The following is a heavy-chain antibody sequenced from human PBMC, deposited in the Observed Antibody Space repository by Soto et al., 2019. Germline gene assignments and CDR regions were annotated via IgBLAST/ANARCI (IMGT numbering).Heavy chain of an antibody. Sequence: QVQLQESGPGLVKPSQTLSLTCTVSGGSISSGDYYWSWIRQPPGKGLEWIGYIYYSGSTYYKPSLKSRVTISVDTSKVQFSLKLSSVTAAATAVDYCARDSGYSGYDLNWFDPWGQGTLVTVSS. CDR2: IYYSGST. D-gene: IGHD5-12*01. V-gene: IGHV4-30-4*01. CDR3: ARDSGYSGYDLNWFDP. CDR1: GGSISSGDYY. J-gene: IGHJ5*02.